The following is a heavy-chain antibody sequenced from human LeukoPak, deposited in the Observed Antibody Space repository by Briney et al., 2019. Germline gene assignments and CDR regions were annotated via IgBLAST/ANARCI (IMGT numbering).Heavy chain of an antibody. D-gene: IGHD2-15*01. CDR3: ARHGRVVVVANHGMDV. CDR1: GSRFTSYW. V-gene: IGHV5-10-1*01. J-gene: IGHJ6*04. CDR2: IDPSDSYT. Sequence: GESLEISCKGSGSRFTSYWISWVRQLPGKGLEWMGRIDPSDSYTNYSPSFQGHVTISADKSISTAYLQWSSLKASDTAMYYCARHGRVVVVANHGMDVWGKGTTVTVSS.